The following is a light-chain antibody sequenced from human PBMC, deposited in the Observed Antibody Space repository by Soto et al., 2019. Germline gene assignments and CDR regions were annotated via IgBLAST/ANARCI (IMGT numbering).Light chain of an antibody. Sequence: EIVLTQSPGTLSLSPGERATLSCRASQSVSSSYLAGYQQKPGQAPRLLIYGASSRATGIPDRFSGSGSGLDFTLTISRLEREDFAVYYCQQYGSSPWTFGQGTKVETK. CDR3: QQYGSSPWT. J-gene: IGKJ1*01. CDR2: GAS. CDR1: QSVSSSY. V-gene: IGKV3-20*01.